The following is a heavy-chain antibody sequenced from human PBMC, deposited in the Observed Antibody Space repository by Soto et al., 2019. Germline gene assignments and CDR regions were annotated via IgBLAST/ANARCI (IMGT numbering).Heavy chain of an antibody. Sequence: PSETLSLTCTVSDGSISSSSYYWGWIRQPPGKGLEWIGSIYYSGSTYYNPSLKNRVTISVDTSQNQFSLKLSAVTAADTAVYYCFTLNIPPGNIGLDYWGQGTLVTVSS. CDR1: DGSISSSSYY. J-gene: IGHJ4*02. CDR2: IYYSGST. D-gene: IGHD2-15*01. CDR3: FTLNIPPGNIGLDY. V-gene: IGHV4-39*01.